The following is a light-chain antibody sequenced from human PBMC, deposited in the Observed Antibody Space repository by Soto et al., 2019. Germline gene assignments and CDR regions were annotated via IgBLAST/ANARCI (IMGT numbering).Light chain of an antibody. Sequence: EIVLTQSPGTLSLSPGERGTLSCRASQNLGTLYLAWFQQKSGQAPGLLIYSASRRATGIPDRFTGSGSGTDFTLTINRVEPEDFAVYFCQQYAGSPRTFGQGTKVDNK. CDR1: QNLGTLY. CDR3: QQYAGSPRT. V-gene: IGKV3-20*01. J-gene: IGKJ1*01. CDR2: SAS.